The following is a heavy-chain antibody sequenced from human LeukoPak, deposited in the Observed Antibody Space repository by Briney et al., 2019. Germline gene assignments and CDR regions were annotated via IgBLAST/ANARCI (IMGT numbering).Heavy chain of an antibody. V-gene: IGHV3-21*01. CDR3: ARGRATANFDY. J-gene: IGHJ4*02. CDR2: ISSSSSYI. D-gene: IGHD5-18*01. Sequence: PGRSLRLSCAASGFTFSSYSMNWVRQAPGKGLEWVSSISSSSSYIYYADSVKGRFTISRDNAKNSLYLQMNSLRAEDTAVYYCARGRATANFDYWGQGTLVTVSS. CDR1: GFTFSSYS.